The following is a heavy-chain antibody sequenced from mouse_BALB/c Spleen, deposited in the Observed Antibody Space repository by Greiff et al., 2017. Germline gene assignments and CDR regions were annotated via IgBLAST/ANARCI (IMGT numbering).Heavy chain of an antibody. CDR3: ARSGGLRRGAMDY. Sequence: EVHLVESGGGLVQPGGSRKLSCAASGFTFSSFGMHWVRQAPEKGLEWVAYISSGSSTIYYADTVKGRFTISRDNPKNTLFLQMTSLRSEDTAMYYCARSGGLRRGAMDYWGQGTSVTVSS. D-gene: IGHD2-2*01. CDR1: GFTFSSFG. V-gene: IGHV5-17*02. CDR2: ISSGSSTI. J-gene: IGHJ4*01.